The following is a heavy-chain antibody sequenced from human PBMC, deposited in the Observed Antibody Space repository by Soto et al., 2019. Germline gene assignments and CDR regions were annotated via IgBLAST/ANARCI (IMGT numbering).Heavy chain of an antibody. CDR3: ASSICGGDCSLPENFDY. CDR1: GGSVSSGSYY. J-gene: IGHJ4*02. Sequence: QVQLQESGPGLVKPSETLSLTCTVSGGSVSSGSYYWSWIRQPPGKGLEWIGYIYYSGSTNYNPSLKSRVTISVDTSKNQFSLKLSSVTAADTAVYYCASSICGGDCSLPENFDYWGQGTLVTVSS. D-gene: IGHD2-21*02. CDR2: IYYSGST. V-gene: IGHV4-61*01.